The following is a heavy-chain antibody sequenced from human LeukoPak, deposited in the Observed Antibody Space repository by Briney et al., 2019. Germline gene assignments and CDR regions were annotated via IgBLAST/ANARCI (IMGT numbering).Heavy chain of an antibody. CDR3: ARVGSYDFWSGIHYYYGMDV. CDR2: INSDGSST. CDR1: RFTFSSYW. V-gene: IGHV3-74*01. J-gene: IGHJ6*02. Sequence: GGSLRLSRAASRFTFSSYWMHWVRQAPGKGLVWVSRINSDGSSTSYADSVKGRFTISRDNAKNTLYLQMNSLRAEDTAVYYCARVGSYDFWSGIHYYYGMDVWGQGTTVTVSS. D-gene: IGHD3-3*01.